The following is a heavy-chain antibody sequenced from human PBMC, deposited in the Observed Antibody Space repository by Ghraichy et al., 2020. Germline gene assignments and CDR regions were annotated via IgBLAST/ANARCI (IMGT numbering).Heavy chain of an antibody. V-gene: IGHV3-23*01. CDR3: AKPHYSGWFYDH. D-gene: IGHD6-19*01. CDR2: ITYNSANT. Sequence: GESLNISCAASGFTFSRYWMRWVRQAPGKGLEWVSTITYNSANTHYADSVKGRFTISRDNYKSTVYLQMSSLRDDDTAVYYCAKPHYSGWFYDHWGQGTLVTVSS. CDR1: GFTFSRYW. J-gene: IGHJ5*02.